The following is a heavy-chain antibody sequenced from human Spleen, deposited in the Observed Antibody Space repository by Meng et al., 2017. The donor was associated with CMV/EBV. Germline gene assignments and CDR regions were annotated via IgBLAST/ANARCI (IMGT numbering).Heavy chain of an antibody. V-gene: IGHV4-34*01. D-gene: IGHD3-10*01. Sequence: QHWCGCLLKPSDALSLSCSVYGGSFRGYYWRWMRQPPGKGLESSGEINHSGSTNYLPSLKSRVTISVDTSKNQFSLKLSSVTAADTAVYYCARGPQFGWSWGQGTLVTVSS. CDR2: INHSGST. CDR1: GGSFRGYY. CDR3: ARGPQFGWS. J-gene: IGHJ5*02.